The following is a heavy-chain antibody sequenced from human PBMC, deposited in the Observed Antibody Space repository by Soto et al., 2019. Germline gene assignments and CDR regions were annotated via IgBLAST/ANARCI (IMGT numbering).Heavy chain of an antibody. CDR1: GGSFSGYY. J-gene: IGHJ4*02. CDR2: INHSGST. D-gene: IGHD2-2*02. Sequence: PSETLSLTCAVYGGSFSGYYWSWIRQPPGKGLEWIGEINHSGSTNYNPSLKSRVTISVDTSKNQFSLKLSSVTAADTAVYYCARRSGQSWRVPAARPRVDYWGQGTLVTVSS. V-gene: IGHV4-34*01. CDR3: ARRSGQSWRVPAARPRVDY.